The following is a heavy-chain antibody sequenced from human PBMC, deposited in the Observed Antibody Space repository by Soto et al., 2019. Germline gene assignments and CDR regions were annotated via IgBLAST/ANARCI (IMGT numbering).Heavy chain of an antibody. Sequence: GGSMRLSCAASGFTFSNYVMYWFRQAPGKGLEWVSTISGSGSSTYYADSVKGRFTISRDNSKNTLYLQMNSLRAEDTAVYYCAKKAYDKRFDTWGQGXRVTIGS. CDR1: GFTFSNYV. V-gene: IGHV3-23*01. D-gene: IGHD5-12*01. J-gene: IGHJ5*02. CDR2: ISGSGSST. CDR3: AKKAYDKRFDT.